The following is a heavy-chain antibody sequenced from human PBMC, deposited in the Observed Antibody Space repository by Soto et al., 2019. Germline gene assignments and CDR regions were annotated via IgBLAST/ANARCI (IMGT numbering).Heavy chain of an antibody. CDR3: ARASYSSGWYSPTLFDY. CDR1: GYTFTSYD. Sequence: ASVKVSCKASGYTFTSYDINWVRQATGQGLEWMGWMNPNSGNTGYAQKFQGRVTMTRNTSISTAYMELSSLRSEDTAVYYCARASYSSGWYSPTLFDYWGQGTLVTVSS. CDR2: MNPNSGNT. D-gene: IGHD6-19*01. J-gene: IGHJ4*02. V-gene: IGHV1-8*01.